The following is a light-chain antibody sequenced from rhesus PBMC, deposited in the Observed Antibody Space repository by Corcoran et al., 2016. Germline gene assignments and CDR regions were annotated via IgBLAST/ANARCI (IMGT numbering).Light chain of an antibody. Sequence: QSAPTQPPSVSESPGQSVNISCNGTSSDIGGYTYVSWYQQHPGKAPKLMIYGVSNRPSGVSDRFSGSKSGNTASLTISGLPAEDEADYYCCSYTTSSTYIFGAGTRLTVL. V-gene: IGLV2S7*01. CDR2: GVS. J-gene: IGLJ1*01. CDR1: SSDIGGYTY. CDR3: CSYTTSSTYI.